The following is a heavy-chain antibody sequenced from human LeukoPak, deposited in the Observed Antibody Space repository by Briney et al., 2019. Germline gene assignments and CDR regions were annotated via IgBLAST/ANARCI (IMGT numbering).Heavy chain of an antibody. CDR1: GFTFSTYF. CDR2: IGSDGSSA. V-gene: IGHV3-74*01. CDR3: ASSVVVVAARLDY. D-gene: IGHD2-15*01. Sequence: GGSLRLSCAASGFTFSTYFIHWVRQGPGKGLVWVSRIGSDGSSASSADSVKGRFTISRDNAKNSLYLQMNSLRDEDTAVYYCASSVVVVAARLDYWGQGTLVTVSS. J-gene: IGHJ4*02.